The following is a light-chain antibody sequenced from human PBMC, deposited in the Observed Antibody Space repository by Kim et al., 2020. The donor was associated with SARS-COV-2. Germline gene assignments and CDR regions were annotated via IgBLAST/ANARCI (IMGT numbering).Light chain of an antibody. Sequence: ELVLTQSPGTLSLSPGERATLSCRASQSVSSSFLSWYQQEPGQAPRLIIYGASSRAAGIPDRFSGGGSGTDFTPTINRLEPEDFAVYHSQRYDTFGGGTKVDIK. J-gene: IGKJ4*01. CDR3: QRYDT. V-gene: IGKV3-20*01. CDR1: QSVSSSF. CDR2: GAS.